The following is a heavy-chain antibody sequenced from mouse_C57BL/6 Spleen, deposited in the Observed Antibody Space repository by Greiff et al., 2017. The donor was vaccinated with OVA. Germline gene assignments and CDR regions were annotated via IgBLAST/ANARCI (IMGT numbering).Heavy chain of an antibody. CDR2: FHPYNDDT. Sequence: TYPIEWMKQNHGKSLEWIGNFHPYNDDTKYNEKFKGKATLTVEKSSSTVYLELSRLTSDDSAVYYCARPGYGSSSYFDYWGQGTTLTVSS. J-gene: IGHJ2*01. CDR3: ARPGYGSSSYFDY. V-gene: IGHV1-47*01. D-gene: IGHD1-1*01. CDR1: TYP.